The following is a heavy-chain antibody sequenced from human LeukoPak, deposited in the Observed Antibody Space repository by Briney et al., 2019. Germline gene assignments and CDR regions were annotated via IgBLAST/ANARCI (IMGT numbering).Heavy chain of an antibody. D-gene: IGHD6-19*01. CDR1: GFTFSSYT. CDR2: ISSRSSYI. CDR3: ARFAGRYGYYFDY. J-gene: IGHJ4*02. Sequence: GGSLRLSCAASGFTFSSYTMNWVRQAPGKGLEWVSSISSRSSYIYYADSVKGRFTISRDNAKNSLYLQMNSLRAEDTAVYYCARFAGRYGYYFDYWGQGTLVTVSS. V-gene: IGHV3-21*04.